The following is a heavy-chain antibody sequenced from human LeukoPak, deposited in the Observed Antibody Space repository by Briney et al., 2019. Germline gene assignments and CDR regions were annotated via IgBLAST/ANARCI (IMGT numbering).Heavy chain of an antibody. Sequence: PSETLSLTCAVYGGSFSGYYWSWIRQPPGKGLEWIGEINHSGSTNYNPSLKSRVTISVDTSKNQFSLKLSSVTAADTAVYYCARVCYYDSSGYSVLDAFDIWGQGTMVTVSS. D-gene: IGHD3-22*01. CDR3: ARVCYYDSSGYSVLDAFDI. J-gene: IGHJ3*02. CDR1: GGSFSGYY. CDR2: INHSGST. V-gene: IGHV4-34*01.